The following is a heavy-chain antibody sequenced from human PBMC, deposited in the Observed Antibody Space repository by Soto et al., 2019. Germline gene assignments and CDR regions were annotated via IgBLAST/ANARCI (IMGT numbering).Heavy chain of an antibody. J-gene: IGHJ4*02. CDR1: GGSISSSSYY. CDR3: ARLLHDSRGYYYFDY. Sequence: QLQLQESGPGLVKPSETLSLTCTVSGGSISSSSYYWGWIRQPPGRGLEWIGSIHYSGSTYNNPSLKSRVTMSVDPSKNQFSLKLSFVTAADTAVYYCARLLHDSRGYYYFDYWGQGTLVSVSS. V-gene: IGHV4-39*01. D-gene: IGHD3-22*01. CDR2: IHYSGST.